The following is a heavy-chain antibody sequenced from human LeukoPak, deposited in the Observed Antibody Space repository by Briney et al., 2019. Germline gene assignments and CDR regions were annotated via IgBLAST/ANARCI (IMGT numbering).Heavy chain of an antibody. CDR2: ISGSGGST. D-gene: IGHD2-2*01. Sequence: GGSLRLSCAASGFTFSSYAMSWVRQVPGKGLEWVSAISGSGGSTYYADSVKGRFTIPRDNSKNTLYLQMNSLRAEDTAVYYCAKDRAPSPAGLFDYWGQGTLVTVSS. V-gene: IGHV3-23*01. J-gene: IGHJ4*02. CDR1: GFTFSSYA. CDR3: AKDRAPSPAGLFDY.